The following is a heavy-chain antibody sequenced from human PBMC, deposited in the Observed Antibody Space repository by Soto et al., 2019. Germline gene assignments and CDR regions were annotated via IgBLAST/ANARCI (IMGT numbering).Heavy chain of an antibody. J-gene: IGHJ6*02. CDR3: ARDGERDTGLNFYYYLHGMDA. V-gene: IGHV1-18*04. CDR1: GYTFTAYG. Sequence: ASVKVSCKASGYTFTAYGISWVRQAPGQGLEWMGWISPYNGTTKYAEKFQGEMTMTTDTATSTAYMDLRSLRSDDTAVYYCARDGERDTGLNFYYYLHGMDAWGQGTRVTVSS. D-gene: IGHD1-1*01. CDR2: ISPYNGTT.